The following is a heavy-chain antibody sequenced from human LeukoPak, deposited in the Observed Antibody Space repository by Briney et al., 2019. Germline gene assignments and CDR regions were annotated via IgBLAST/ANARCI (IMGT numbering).Heavy chain of an antibody. J-gene: IGHJ4*02. V-gene: IGHV3-30*18. CDR1: GFTFSSYG. Sequence: GRSLRLSCAASGFTFSSYGMHWVRQAPGKGLEWVAVISYDGSNKYYADSVKGRFTISRDNSKNTLYLQMNSLRAEDTAVYYCAKDPVEMATIFATPPLYWGQGTLVTVSS. CDR2: ISYDGSNK. D-gene: IGHD5-24*01. CDR3: AKDPVEMATIFATPPLY.